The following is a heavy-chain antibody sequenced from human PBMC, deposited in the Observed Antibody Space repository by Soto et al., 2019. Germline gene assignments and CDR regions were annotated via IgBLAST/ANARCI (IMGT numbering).Heavy chain of an antibody. V-gene: IGHV3-66*01. D-gene: IGHD5-18*01. J-gene: IGHJ6*03. Sequence: EVQLVESGGGLVQPGGSLRLSCAASGFTVSSNYMSWVRQAPGKGLEWVSVIYSGGSTYYADSVKGRFTISRDNSKNTLYLQMNSLRAEDTALYYCARGDHGYSYGEVYYYYYYYMDVWGKGTTVTVSS. CDR2: IYSGGST. CDR3: ARGDHGYSYGEVYYYYYYYMDV. CDR1: GFTVSSNY.